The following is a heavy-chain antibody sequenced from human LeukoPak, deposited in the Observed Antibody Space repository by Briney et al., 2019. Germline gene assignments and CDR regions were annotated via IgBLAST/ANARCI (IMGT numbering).Heavy chain of an antibody. CDR3: ARDVDSGVDFSSGYYSIDY. CDR2: ISAYNGNT. D-gene: IGHD3-3*01. Sequence: ASVKVSCKASGYTFTSYGISWVRQAPGQGLEWMGWISAYNGNTNYAQKLEGRVTMTTDTSTSTAYMELRSLRSDDTAVYYCARDVDSGVDFSSGYYSIDYWGQGTLVTVSS. J-gene: IGHJ4*02. CDR1: GYTFTSYG. V-gene: IGHV1-18*01.